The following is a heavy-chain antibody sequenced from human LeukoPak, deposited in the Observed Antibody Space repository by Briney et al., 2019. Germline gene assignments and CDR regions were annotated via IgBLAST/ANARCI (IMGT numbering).Heavy chain of an antibody. Sequence: GGSLRLSCSMSGFTLSHYAMSWVRQAPGKGLEWVSAIGGGGGSTDYTDSVKGRFTISRDNSKNTLYLQMNSLGAEDTAVYYCAKGHRYCTSGNCNSAVDYWGQGTLVTVSS. D-gene: IGHD2-15*01. CDR2: IGGGGGST. J-gene: IGHJ4*02. V-gene: IGHV3-23*01. CDR3: AKGHRYCTSGNCNSAVDY. CDR1: GFTLSHYA.